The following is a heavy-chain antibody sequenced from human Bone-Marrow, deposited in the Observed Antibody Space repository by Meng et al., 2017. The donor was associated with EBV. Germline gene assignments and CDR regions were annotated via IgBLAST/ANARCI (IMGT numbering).Heavy chain of an antibody. D-gene: IGHD6-19*01. CDR2: INHSGST. Sequence: LQQLGAGLFKPSETLSPPVPVYGGAFSGYYWGWIRKPPGKGLEGIGEINHSGSTNYTPSLKSRVTISVDTSKNQFSLKLSSVTAADTAVYYCARGGAVAGFWVWFDPWGQGTLVTVSS. V-gene: IGHV4-34*01. CDR3: ARGGAVAGFWVWFDP. J-gene: IGHJ5*02. CDR1: GGAFSGYY.